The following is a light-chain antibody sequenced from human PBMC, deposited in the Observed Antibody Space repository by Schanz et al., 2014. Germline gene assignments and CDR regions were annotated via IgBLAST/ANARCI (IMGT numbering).Light chain of an antibody. CDR2: EVS. Sequence: QSALTQPPSASGSPGQSVTISCTGTSSDIGFYNSVSWYQQHPGKAPKLMIYEVSKRPSGVPDRFSGSKSGNTASLTVSGLQAEDEADYYCSSYAGSNNLVFGGGTKLTVL. CDR1: SSDIGFYNS. CDR3: SSYAGSNNLV. J-gene: IGLJ2*01. V-gene: IGLV2-8*01.